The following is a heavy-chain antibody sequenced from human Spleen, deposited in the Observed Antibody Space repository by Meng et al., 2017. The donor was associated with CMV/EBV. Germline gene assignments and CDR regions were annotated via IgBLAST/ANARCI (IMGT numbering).Heavy chain of an antibody. CDR3: ARPLLGYCNNGVCFSAPFDY. V-gene: IGHV1-2*02. J-gene: IGHJ4*02. D-gene: IGHD2-8*01. CDR2: INPNSGGT. Sequence: ASVKVSCKAYGYTFTGYYMHWVRQAPGQGLEWMGWINPNSGGTNYAQKFQGRVTMTRDTSISTAYMELSRLRSDDTAVYYCARPLLGYCNNGVCFSAPFDYWGQGTLVTVSS. CDR1: GYTFTGYY.